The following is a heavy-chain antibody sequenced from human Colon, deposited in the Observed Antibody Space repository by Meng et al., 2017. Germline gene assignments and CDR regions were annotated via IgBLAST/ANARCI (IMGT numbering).Heavy chain of an antibody. CDR2: ISRSATSK. V-gene: IGHV3-11*04. J-gene: IGHJ4*02. D-gene: IGHD6-19*01. CDR1: GFTFSDSY. Sequence: GESLKISCTASGFTFSDSYMSWVRQAPGKGLEWISYISRSATSKYYADSVKGRFTISRDNAKNSLYLQMNSLRAEDTAVYYCARELVVAGTFDYWGQGTLVTGSS. CDR3: ARELVVAGTFDY.